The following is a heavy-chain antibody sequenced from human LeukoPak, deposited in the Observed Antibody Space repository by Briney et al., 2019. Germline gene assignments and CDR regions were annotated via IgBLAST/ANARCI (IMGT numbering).Heavy chain of an antibody. V-gene: IGHV3-23*01. J-gene: IGHJ2*01. CDR2: ISSGSDYT. Sequence: GGSLRLSCSASGFTLSTHAMHWVRQAPWKGPEWVSSISSGSDYTFYADSVKGRFTISRDNSKNTLYLQMNSLRAGDTAIYYCAKIGVIGNWYYDVWGRGTLVTVSS. CDR1: GFTLSTHA. CDR3: AKIGVIGNWYYDV. D-gene: IGHD3-10*01.